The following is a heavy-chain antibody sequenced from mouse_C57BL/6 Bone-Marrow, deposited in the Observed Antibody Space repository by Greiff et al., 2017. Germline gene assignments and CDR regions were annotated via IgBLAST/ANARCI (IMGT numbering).Heavy chain of an antibody. CDR1: GFTFSSYA. Sequence: EVQVVESGEGLVKPGGSLKLSCAASGFTFSSYAMSWVRQTPEKRLEWVAYISSGGDYIYYADIVKGRFTISRDNARNTLYLQMSSLKSEDTAMYYCTRDYDYGTWFAYWGQGTLVTVSA. CDR2: ISSGGDYI. D-gene: IGHD2-4*01. CDR3: TRDYDYGTWFAY. J-gene: IGHJ3*01. V-gene: IGHV5-9-1*02.